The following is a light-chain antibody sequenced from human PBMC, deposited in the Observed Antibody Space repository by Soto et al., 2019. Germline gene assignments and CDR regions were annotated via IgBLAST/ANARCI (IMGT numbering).Light chain of an antibody. V-gene: IGLV2-14*01. CDR2: EVS. J-gene: IGLJ1*01. Sequence: QSALTRPASVSGSPGQAITISCTGTSSDVGGYNYVSWDQHRPGKAPQLIIYEVSYRPSGVSNRFSGSKSGNTASLTISGLQAEDEADYYCSSYTANNTRLFGTGTKVTVL. CDR3: SSYTANNTRL. CDR1: SSDVGGYNY.